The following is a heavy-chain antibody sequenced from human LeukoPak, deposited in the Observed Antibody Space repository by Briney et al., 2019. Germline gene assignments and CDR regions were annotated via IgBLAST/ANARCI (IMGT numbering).Heavy chain of an antibody. J-gene: IGHJ4*02. D-gene: IGHD4-11*01. CDR1: GFTFSSYG. CDR2: IRYDGSNK. Sequence: GGSLRLSCAASGFTFSSYGMHWVRQAPGKGLEWVAFIRYDGSNKYYADSVKGRFTISRDNSENTLYLQMSSLRAEDTAVYYCARDADYSFDYWGQGTLVTVSS. V-gene: IGHV3-30*02. CDR3: ARDADYSFDY.